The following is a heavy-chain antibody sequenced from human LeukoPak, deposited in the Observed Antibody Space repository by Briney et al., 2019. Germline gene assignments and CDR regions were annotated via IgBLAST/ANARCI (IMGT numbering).Heavy chain of an antibody. CDR3: ARDLRGWRDGYNYFDY. V-gene: IGHV1-2*02. Sequence: GASVKVSCKASGYTFTSYDINWVRQATGQGREWMGWINPNSGGTNYAQKFQGRVTMTRDTSISTAYMELSRLRSDDTAVYYCARDLRGWRDGYNYFDYWGQGTLVTVSS. J-gene: IGHJ4*02. CDR2: INPNSGGT. CDR1: GYTFTSYD. D-gene: IGHD5-24*01.